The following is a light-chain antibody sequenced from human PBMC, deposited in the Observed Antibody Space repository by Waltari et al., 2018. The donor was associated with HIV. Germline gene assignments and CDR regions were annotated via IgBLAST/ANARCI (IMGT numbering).Light chain of an antibody. CDR2: WAS. V-gene: IGKV4-1*01. CDR3: QQYYATPRT. Sequence: DIVMTQSPDSLAVSLGERATIKCKSSRTILYTSNNQNYLAWYQQKPGQPPKLLIYWASTRQPGVPDRFSGSGSGTDFTLTISSLQAEDVAVYSCQQYYATPRTFGGGTKVEIK. CDR1: RTILYTSNNQNY. J-gene: IGKJ4*01.